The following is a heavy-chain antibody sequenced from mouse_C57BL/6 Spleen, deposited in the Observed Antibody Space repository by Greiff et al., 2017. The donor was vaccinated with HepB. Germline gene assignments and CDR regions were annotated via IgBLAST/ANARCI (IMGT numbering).Heavy chain of an antibody. CDR1: GYAFSSSW. Sequence: QVQLQQSGPELVKPGASVKISCKASGYAFSSSWMNWVKQRPGKGLEWIGRIYPGDGDTNYNGKFKGKATLTADKSSSTAYRQLSSLTSEDSAVYLCARSPLVYFDYWGQGTTLTVSS. CDR2: IYPGDGDT. D-gene: IGHD4-1*01. CDR3: ARSPLVYFDY. J-gene: IGHJ2*01. V-gene: IGHV1-82*01.